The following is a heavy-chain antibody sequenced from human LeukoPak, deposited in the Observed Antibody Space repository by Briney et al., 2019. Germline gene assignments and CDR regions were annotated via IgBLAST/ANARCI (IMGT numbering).Heavy chain of an antibody. V-gene: IGHV4-38-2*02. Sequence: SETLSLTCTVSGYSISSGYYWGWIRQPPGKGLEWIASIFYSGESNKSPSLKNRVTVSVDTSKNQFFLKLTSVTVADTAVYFCARLGDVEVNGGTLDYWGRGTLVTVSS. CDR2: IFYSGES. CDR3: ARLGDVEVNGGTLDY. CDR1: GYSISSGYY. D-gene: IGHD3-16*01. J-gene: IGHJ4*02.